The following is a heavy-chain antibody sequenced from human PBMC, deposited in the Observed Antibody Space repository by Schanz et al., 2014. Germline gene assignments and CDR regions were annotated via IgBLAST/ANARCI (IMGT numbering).Heavy chain of an antibody. D-gene: IGHD6-13*01. Sequence: EVQLVESGGGLVQPGGSLRLSCAASGFTFSNYDMHWVRQAIGKGLEWVSGIGPASDPYYAGSVKGRFTISRDNSKNTLYPQMHSLREEDTAVYYCARDRQQLVGRIGYYYGMDVWGQGTTVTVSS. J-gene: IGHJ6*02. CDR2: IGPASDP. V-gene: IGHV3-13*05. CDR3: ARDRQQLVGRIGYYYGMDV. CDR1: GFTFSNYD.